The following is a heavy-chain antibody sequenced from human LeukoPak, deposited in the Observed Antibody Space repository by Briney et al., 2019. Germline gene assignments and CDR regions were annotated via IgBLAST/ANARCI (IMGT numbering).Heavy chain of an antibody. J-gene: IGHJ4*02. V-gene: IGHV3-30-3*01. CDR1: GFTFGSYA. CDR3: ARDRYYGSSGYFGYFDY. CDR2: MSYDGSSK. D-gene: IGHD3-22*01. Sequence: GGSLRLSCAASGFTFGSYAMHWVRQAPGKGLEWVAVMSYDGSSKYCADSVKGRFTISRDNSKNTLYLQMNSLRAEDTAVYYCARDRYYGSSGYFGYFDYWGQGTLVTVSS.